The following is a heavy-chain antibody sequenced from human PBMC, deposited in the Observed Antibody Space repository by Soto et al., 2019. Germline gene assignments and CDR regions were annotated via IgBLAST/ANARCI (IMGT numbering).Heavy chain of an antibody. D-gene: IGHD4-4*01. V-gene: IGHV1-8*01. CDR3: ARSPAHLDYSNDKRPFDP. CDR2: MNPNSGNT. Sequence: QVQLVQSGAEVKKPGASVKVSCKASGYTFTSYDINWVRQATGQGLEWMGWMNPNSGNTGYAQKXQGRVTMTRNXXIXTXXMELSSLRSEDTAVYYCARSPAHLDYSNDKRPFDPWGQGTLVTVSS. J-gene: IGHJ5*02. CDR1: GYTFTSYD.